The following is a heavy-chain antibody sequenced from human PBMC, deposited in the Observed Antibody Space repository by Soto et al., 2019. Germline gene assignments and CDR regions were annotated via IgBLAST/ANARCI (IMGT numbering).Heavy chain of an antibody. V-gene: IGHV1-69*01. CDR2: IIPIFGTA. J-gene: IGHJ6*02. CDR1: GGTFSSYA. D-gene: IGHD5-18*01. Sequence: QVQLVQSGAEVKKPGSSVKVSCKASGGTFSSYAISWVRQAPGQGFEWMGGIIPIFGTANYAQKFQGRVTITADESTSTAYMELSSLRSEDTAVYYCARGFLGDTAMVTAPNYYYGMDVWGQGTTVTVSS. CDR3: ARGFLGDTAMVTAPNYYYGMDV.